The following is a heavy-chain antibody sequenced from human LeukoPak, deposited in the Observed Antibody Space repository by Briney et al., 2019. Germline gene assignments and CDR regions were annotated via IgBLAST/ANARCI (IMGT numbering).Heavy chain of an antibody. J-gene: IGHJ4*02. V-gene: IGHV3-64*01. CDR2: ISSNGGST. Sequence: PGGSLRLSCAASGFSFSSYAMHWVRQAPGKGLEYVSAISSNGGSTYYANSVKDRFTTSRDDSKNALYLQMGSLRAEDMAVYYCARARGSFRPYYFDYWGQGTLVTVSS. CDR3: ARARGSFRPYYFDY. D-gene: IGHD1-26*01. CDR1: GFSFSSYA.